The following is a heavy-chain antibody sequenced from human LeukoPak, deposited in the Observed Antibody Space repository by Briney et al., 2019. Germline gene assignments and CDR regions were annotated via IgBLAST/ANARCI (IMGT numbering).Heavy chain of an antibody. CDR1: GFTFSSYS. CDR2: ISSSSSCI. CDR3: ARWSSSAEDWFDP. J-gene: IGHJ5*02. V-gene: IGHV3-21*01. D-gene: IGHD6-6*01. Sequence: PGGSLRLSCAASGFTFSSYSMNWVRQAPGKGLEWDSSISSSSSCIYYADSVKGRFTISRDNAKNSLYLQMNSLRAEDTAVYYCARWSSSAEDWFDPWGQGTLVTVSS.